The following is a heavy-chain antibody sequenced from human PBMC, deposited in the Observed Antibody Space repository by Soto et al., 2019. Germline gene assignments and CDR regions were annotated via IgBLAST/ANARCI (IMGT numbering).Heavy chain of an antibody. CDR3: ASGYYDYVWGSYRYFDY. CDR1: GGSISSGGYY. CDR2: IYYSGST. Sequence: QVQLQESCRGLVKPSQTLSLTCTVSGGSISSGGYYWSWIRQHPGKGLEWIGYIYYSGSTYYNPSLKSRVTISVDTSKNQFSLKLSSVTAADTAVYYCASGYYDYVWGSYRYFDYWGQGTLVTVSS. D-gene: IGHD3-16*02. V-gene: IGHV4-31*03. J-gene: IGHJ4*02.